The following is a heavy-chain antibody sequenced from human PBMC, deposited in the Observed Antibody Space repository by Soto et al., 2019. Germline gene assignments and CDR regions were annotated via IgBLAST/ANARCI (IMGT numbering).Heavy chain of an antibody. CDR3: ARGEWRWLPWDE. D-gene: IGHD5-12*01. CDR1: GFTVSTNY. CDR2: IYSGGST. J-gene: IGHJ4*02. V-gene: IGHV3-66*01. Sequence: GGSLRLSCAASGFTVSTNYMNWVRQAPGKGLEWVSVIYSGGSTYYADSVKGRFTISRDRSKNTLYLQMNSLRAEDTAVYYCARGEWRWLPWDEWGQGAMGTVSS.